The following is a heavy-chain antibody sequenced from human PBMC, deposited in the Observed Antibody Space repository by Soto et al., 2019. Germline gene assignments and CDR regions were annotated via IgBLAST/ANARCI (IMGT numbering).Heavy chain of an antibody. CDR1: GFTFTTYA. D-gene: IGHD3-10*01. Sequence: EVQLVESGGGLVQPGGSLRLSCAASGFTFTTYAMTWVRQAPGKGLEWVSAIGPSGDNKDYADSVKGRFTVSRDNSKNTQKHHLSSLRADVKAVDFGADDRRDYGSESSIEWGQGATVTVSS. V-gene: IGHV3-23*04. CDR2: IGPSGDNK. J-gene: IGHJ4*02. CDR3: ADDRRDYGSESSIE.